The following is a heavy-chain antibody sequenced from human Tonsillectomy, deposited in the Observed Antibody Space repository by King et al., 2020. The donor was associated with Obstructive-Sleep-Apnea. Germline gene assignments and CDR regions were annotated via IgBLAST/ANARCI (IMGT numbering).Heavy chain of an antibody. V-gene: IGHV4-30-2*01. D-gene: IGHD4-17*01. Sequence: QLQESGSGLVKTSQTLALTCAVSGGSISSGDYFWSWIRQPPGKGLEWIASIYPSWSTYYNPSLKSRVTMSVDRSKNQVSLKLTSITAADTAVYYCASLGDYGDFRGIDYWGQGTLVTVSS. CDR2: IYPSWST. J-gene: IGHJ4*02. CDR3: ASLGDYGDFRGIDY. CDR1: GGSISSGDYF.